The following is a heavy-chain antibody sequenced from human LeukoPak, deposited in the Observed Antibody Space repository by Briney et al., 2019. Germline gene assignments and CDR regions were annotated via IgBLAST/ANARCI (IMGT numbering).Heavy chain of an antibody. CDR2: IYYSGNT. V-gene: IGHV4-59*08. Sequence: SETLSLTCTVSGGSISSYYWSWIRQPPGKGLEWIGYIYYSGNTRYNPSLMSRVTISVDMSKNHFSLKLTSVTAADTAVYYCARHEVGYCHGGSCPYYFDYWGQGSLVTVSS. CDR1: GGSISSYY. D-gene: IGHD2-15*01. J-gene: IGHJ4*02. CDR3: ARHEVGYCHGGSCPYYFDY.